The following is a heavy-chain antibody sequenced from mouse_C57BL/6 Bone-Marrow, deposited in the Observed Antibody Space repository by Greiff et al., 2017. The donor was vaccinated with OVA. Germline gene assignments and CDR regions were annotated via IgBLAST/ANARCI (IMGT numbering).Heavy chain of an antibody. CDR2: IHPSDSDT. CDR3: AIRCIYYDYLYAMDY. Sequence: QVQLQQPGAELVKPGASVKVSCKASGYTFTIYWMHWVKQRPGQGLEWIGRIHPSDSDTNYNQKFKGKATLTVDKSTSTAYMQLSSLTSEDSAVYYCAIRCIYYDYLYAMDYWGQGTSVTVSS. CDR1: GYTFTIYW. J-gene: IGHJ4*01. D-gene: IGHD2-4*01. V-gene: IGHV1-74*01.